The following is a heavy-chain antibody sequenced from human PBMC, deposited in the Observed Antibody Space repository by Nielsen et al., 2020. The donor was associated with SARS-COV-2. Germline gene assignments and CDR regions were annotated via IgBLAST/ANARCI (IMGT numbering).Heavy chain of an antibody. CDR3: AKFALGRNDAFDI. Sequence: GGSLRLSCAASGFTFSSYGMHWVRQAPGKGLEWVAVIWYDGSNKYYADSVKGRFTISRDNSKNTLYLQMNSLRAEDTALYYCAKFALGRNDAFDIWGQGTMVTVSS. D-gene: IGHD1-26*01. J-gene: IGHJ3*02. CDR2: IWYDGSNK. CDR1: GFTFSSYG. V-gene: IGHV3-30*02.